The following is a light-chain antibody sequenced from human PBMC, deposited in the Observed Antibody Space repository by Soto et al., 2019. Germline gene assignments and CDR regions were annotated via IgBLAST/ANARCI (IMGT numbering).Light chain of an antibody. CDR2: ATS. J-gene: IGKJ4*01. V-gene: IGKV3-15*01. CDR3: QQYHEWPLT. CDR1: QSVSSN. Sequence: EIVMTQSPATLSVSPGERATLSCRASQSVSSNLAWYQQKPGQAPRLLIYATSTRATGTPARFSGSGSGTEFTHTITSLQSEDCAVYYCQQYHEWPLTFGGGTEVEIK.